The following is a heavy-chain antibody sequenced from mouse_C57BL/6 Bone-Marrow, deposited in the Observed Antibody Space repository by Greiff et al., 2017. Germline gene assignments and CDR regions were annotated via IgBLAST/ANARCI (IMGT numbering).Heavy chain of an antibody. V-gene: IGHV14-1*01. J-gene: IGHJ2*01. D-gene: IGHD1-3*01. Sequence: EVQLQQSGAELVRPGASVKLSCTASGFTINDYYMHWVQQRPEQGLEWIGMIDPEDGDTEYAPKFPGKATMTVDTSSNPAYLQLSSLTSGDTAVYYCTTEVYWGQGTTLTVSS. CDR1: GFTINDYY. CDR3: TTEVY. CDR2: IDPEDGDT.